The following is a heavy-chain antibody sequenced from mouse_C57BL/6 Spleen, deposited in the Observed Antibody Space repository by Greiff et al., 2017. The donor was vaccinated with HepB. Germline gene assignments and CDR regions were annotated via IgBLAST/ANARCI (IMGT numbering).Heavy chain of an antibody. CDR1: GYTFTSYW. V-gene: IGHV1-52*01. Sequence: QVQLKQPGAELVRPGSSVKLSCKASGYTFTSYWMHWVKQRPIQGLEWIGNIDPSDSETHYNQKFKDKATLTVDKSSSTAYMQLSSLTSEDSAVYYCARSESGYFDYWGQGTTLTVSS. CDR3: ARSESGYFDY. CDR2: IDPSDSET. J-gene: IGHJ2*01.